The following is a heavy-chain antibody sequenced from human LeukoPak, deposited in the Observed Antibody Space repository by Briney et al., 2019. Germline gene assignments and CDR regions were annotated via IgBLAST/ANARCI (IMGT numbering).Heavy chain of an antibody. CDR2: ITGGGGST. D-gene: IGHD4/OR15-4a*01. CDR3: VRVDYRDEGIYY. J-gene: IGHJ4*02. CDR1: GFTVYNFA. V-gene: IGHV3-23*01. Sequence: GGSLRLSYVASGFTVYNFAMSWVRQAPGKGLEWVSLITGGGGSTDYADSVKGRFTISRDNSKNTLYLQMNSLRAEDTAVYHCVRVDYRDEGIYYWGQGTLVTVSS.